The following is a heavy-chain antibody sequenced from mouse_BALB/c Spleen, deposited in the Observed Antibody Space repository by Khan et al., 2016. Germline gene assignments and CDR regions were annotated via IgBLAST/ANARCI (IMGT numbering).Heavy chain of an antibody. V-gene: IGHV9-3-1*01. CDR2: INTYSGES. Sequence: QIQLVQSGPELKKPGKTVKISCKASGYTFTNYGMNWVKQAPGKGLKWMGWINTYSGESTYADDFKGRFAFSLETSANTAYLQINNLKYEDTATXCCARYRYYYGSSRCFVVWGEGTTVTVSS. CDR1: GYTFTNYG. J-gene: IGHJ1*01. D-gene: IGHD1-1*01. CDR3: ARYRYYYGSSRCFVV.